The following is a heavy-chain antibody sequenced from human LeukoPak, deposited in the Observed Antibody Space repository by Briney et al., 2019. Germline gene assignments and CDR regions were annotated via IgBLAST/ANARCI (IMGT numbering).Heavy chain of an antibody. D-gene: IGHD3-16*01. CDR3: TRVGERETGGRLFDY. V-gene: IGHV4-39*07. CDR1: GGSIISRSYY. J-gene: IGHJ4*02. Sequence: PSETLSLTCTVSGGSIISRSYYWGWVRQSPGKGLEWMGSVYYNGPTYYNPSLMSRITISRDTSRNQFSLRLTSVTAADTAIYYYTRVGERETGGRLFDYWGQGTLVTVSS. CDR2: VYYNGPT.